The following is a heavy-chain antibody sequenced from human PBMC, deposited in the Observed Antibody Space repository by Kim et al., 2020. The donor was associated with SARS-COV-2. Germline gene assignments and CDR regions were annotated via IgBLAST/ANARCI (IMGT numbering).Heavy chain of an antibody. V-gene: IGHV4-39*01. Sequence: SDTLSLTCTVSGGSISSSSYYWGWIRQPPGKGLEWIGSIYYSGSTYYNPSLKSRVTISVDTSKNQFSLKLSSVTAADTAVYYCARHYKGGMDVWGQGTTVTVSS. CDR2: IYYSGST. D-gene: IGHD1-1*01. CDR1: GGSISSSSYY. CDR3: ARHYKGGMDV. J-gene: IGHJ6*02.